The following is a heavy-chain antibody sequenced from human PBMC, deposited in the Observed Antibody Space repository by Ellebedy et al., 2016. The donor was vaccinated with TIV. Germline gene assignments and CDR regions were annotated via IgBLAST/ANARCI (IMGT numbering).Heavy chain of an antibody. D-gene: IGHD2-2*03. CDR2: IAGSGAVP. Sequence: GESLKISCAASGLTFRNSAMSWVRQAPGEGLEWVSSIAGSGAVPYYAASVQGRFTISGDTSKNTLYLQMNTLRPEDTAVYYCAKVPVGFCNRPFCFYLDDWGQGTLVSVSS. J-gene: IGHJ4*02. CDR3: AKVPVGFCNRPFCFYLDD. V-gene: IGHV3-23*01. CDR1: GLTFRNSA.